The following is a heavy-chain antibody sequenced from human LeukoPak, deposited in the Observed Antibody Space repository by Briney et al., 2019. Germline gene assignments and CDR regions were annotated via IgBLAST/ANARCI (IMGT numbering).Heavy chain of an antibody. V-gene: IGHV4-4*07. J-gene: IGHJ3*02. CDR3: ARTIVGATDLDAFDI. CDR2: IYTSGST. D-gene: IGHD1-26*01. CDR1: AGSLSSYY. Sequence: PSETLSLTCTVSAGSLSSYYWSWIRQPAGKGLEWIGRIYTSGSTNYNPSLKSRVTMSVDTSKNQFSLKLSSVTAADTAVYYCARTIVGATDLDAFDIWGQGTMVTVSS.